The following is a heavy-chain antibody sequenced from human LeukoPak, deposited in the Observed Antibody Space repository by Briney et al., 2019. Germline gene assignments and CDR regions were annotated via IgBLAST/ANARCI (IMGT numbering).Heavy chain of an antibody. CDR3: ARRSSDSSSALRWLDSLDY. CDR2: INPSGGST. Sequence: ASVKVSCKASGYTFTSYYMHWVRQASGQGLEWMGIINPSGGSTSYAQKFQGRVTMTRDTSTSTAYMELSSQRSEDIDVYYCARRSSDSSSALRWLDSLDYWGQGTLVTVSS. D-gene: IGHD6-19*01. V-gene: IGHV1-46*01. J-gene: IGHJ4*02. CDR1: GYTFTSYY.